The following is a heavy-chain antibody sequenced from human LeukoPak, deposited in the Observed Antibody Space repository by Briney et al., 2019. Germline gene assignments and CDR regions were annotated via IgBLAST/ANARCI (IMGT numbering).Heavy chain of an antibody. CDR1: GGSFSGYY. J-gene: IGHJ4*02. Sequence: PSETLSLTCAVYGGSFSGYYWSWIRQPPGKGLEWIGEINHSGSTNYNPSLKSRVTISVDTSKNQFSLKLSSVTAADTAVYYCAGAHYYGSGSYPYYFDYWGQGTLVTVSS. CDR2: INHSGST. CDR3: AGAHYYGSGSYPYYFDY. V-gene: IGHV4-34*01. D-gene: IGHD3-10*01.